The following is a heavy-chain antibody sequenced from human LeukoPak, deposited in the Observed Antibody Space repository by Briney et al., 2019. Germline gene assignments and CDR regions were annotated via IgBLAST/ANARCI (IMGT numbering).Heavy chain of an antibody. CDR2: ITGDAGDT. V-gene: IGHV3-23*01. CDR3: ARTTGNGHWLIQF. D-gene: IGHD4-23*01. CDR1: GFTFSSYA. Sequence: GVSLRLSCAASGFTFSSYAMNWVRQTPVKGLEWVSFITGDAGDTSYADSVKGRFTISRDNSKNTLFLQLNSLSAEDTGVYYCARTTGNGHWLIQFWGQGTLVTVSS. J-gene: IGHJ4*02.